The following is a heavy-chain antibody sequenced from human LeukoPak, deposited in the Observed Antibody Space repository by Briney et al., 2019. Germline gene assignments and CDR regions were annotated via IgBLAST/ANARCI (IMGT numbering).Heavy chain of an antibody. V-gene: IGHV3-23*01. CDR3: ARDRGYSSSWSNYYGMDV. CDR1: GFTFSDYA. D-gene: IGHD6-13*01. J-gene: IGHJ6*02. Sequence: GGSLRLSCAASGFTFSDYAMSWVRQAPGKGLEWFSTISSSGDNTYYTDSVKGRFTISRDNSKNTLYLQMNSLRAEDTAVYYCARDRGYSSSWSNYYGMDVWGQGTTVTVSS. CDR2: ISSSGDNT.